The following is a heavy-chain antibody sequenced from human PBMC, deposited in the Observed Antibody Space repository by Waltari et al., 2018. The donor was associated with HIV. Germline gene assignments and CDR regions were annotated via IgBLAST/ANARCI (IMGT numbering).Heavy chain of an antibody. D-gene: IGHD3-22*01. CDR1: GFPVNSNY. V-gene: IGHV3-53*01. Sequence: QLVESGGGLIQPGGSLRLSCAASGFPVNSNYVNWVRQAPGKGLEWVSVIYSGGSTYYADSVKGRFTISRDNSKNTIYLQMNSLRAEDTAVYYCARDRPNYYDSSGYSSVFDVWGQGTMVTVSS. CDR2: IYSGGST. CDR3: ARDRPNYYDSSGYSSVFDV. J-gene: IGHJ3*01.